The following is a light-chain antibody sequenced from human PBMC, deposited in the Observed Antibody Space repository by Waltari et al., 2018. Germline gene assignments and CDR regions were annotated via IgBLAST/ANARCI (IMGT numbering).Light chain of an antibody. CDR2: ENT. Sequence: QSVLTQPPSVSAAPGQRVTISCPGGSSNLGNNYVSWYRQFPGTAPKLLTYENTERPSGIPGRFSGSKSGTSATLDITGLQAGDEADYYCGTWDSSLSGAVFGGGTHLTVL. CDR1: SSNLGNNY. V-gene: IGLV1-51*02. CDR3: GTWDSSLSGAV. J-gene: IGLJ7*01.